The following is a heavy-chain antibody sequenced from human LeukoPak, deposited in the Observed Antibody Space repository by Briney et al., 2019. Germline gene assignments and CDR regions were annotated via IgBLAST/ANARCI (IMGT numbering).Heavy chain of an antibody. CDR1: GFTFDDYA. CDR3: ARGGITIFGVVSYMDV. CDR2: INWNGGST. Sequence: GGSLRLSCAASGFTFDDYAMHWVRQAPGKGLEWVSGINWNGGSTGYADSVKGRFTISRDNAKNSLYLQMNSLRAEDTALYYCARGGITIFGVVSYMDVWGKGTTVTVSS. J-gene: IGHJ6*03. D-gene: IGHD3-3*01. V-gene: IGHV3-20*04.